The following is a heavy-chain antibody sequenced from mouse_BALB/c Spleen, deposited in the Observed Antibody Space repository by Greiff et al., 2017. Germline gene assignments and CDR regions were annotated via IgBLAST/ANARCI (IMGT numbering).Heavy chain of an antibody. CDR3: ARGGRAMDY. V-gene: IGHV5-17*02. Sequence: DVKLVESGGGLVQPGGSRKLSCAASGFTFSSFGMHWVRQAPEKGLEWVAYISSGSSTIYYADTVKGRFTISRDNPKNTLFLQMTSLRSEDTAMYYCARGGRAMDYWGQGTSVTVSS. D-gene: IGHD3-3*01. J-gene: IGHJ4*01. CDR2: ISSGSSTI. CDR1: GFTFSSFG.